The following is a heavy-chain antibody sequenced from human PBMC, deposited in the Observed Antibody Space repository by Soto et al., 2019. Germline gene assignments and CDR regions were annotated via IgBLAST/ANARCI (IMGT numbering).Heavy chain of an antibody. CDR2: IDTSGNT. CDR3: ATYSNHWFQTEGMAV. CDR1: VDSITTYY. Sequence: PSETLSLTCTVSVDSITTYYWSWIRHPAGKGLEWIGRIDTSGNTNYNPSLKSRVTMSVDTSKKQFSLKLTSVTAADKEVYYCATYSNHWFQTEGMAVWGKGTKLHVFS. J-gene: IGHJ6*04. D-gene: IGHD6-13*01. V-gene: IGHV4-4*07.